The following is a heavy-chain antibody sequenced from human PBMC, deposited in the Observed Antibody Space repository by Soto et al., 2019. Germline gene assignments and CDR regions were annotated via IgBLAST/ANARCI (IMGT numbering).Heavy chain of an antibody. CDR1: GYTFTSYG. J-gene: IGHJ4*02. D-gene: IGHD3-3*01. V-gene: IGHV1-18*01. CDR2: ISAYNGNT. CDR3: ARDSRVLDLTDYFDY. Sequence: ASVKVSCKASGYTFTSYGISWVRQAPGQGLEWMGWISAYNGNTNYAQKLQGRVTMTTDTSTSTAYMELRSLRSDDTAVYYCARDSRVLDLTDYFDYWGQGTLVTVSS.